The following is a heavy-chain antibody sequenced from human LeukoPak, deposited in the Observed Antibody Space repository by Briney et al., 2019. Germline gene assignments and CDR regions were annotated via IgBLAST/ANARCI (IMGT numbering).Heavy chain of an antibody. D-gene: IGHD2-8*01. Sequence: SETLSLTCTVSGGSISSHYWSWIRQPAGKGLEWIGRIYTSGSTNYNPSLKSRVTMSVDTSKNQFSLKLSSVTAADTAVYYCARAGLLYCTNGVCYSNWFDPWGQGTLVTVSS. CDR2: IYTSGST. CDR3: ARAGLLYCTNGVCYSNWFDP. J-gene: IGHJ5*02. V-gene: IGHV4-4*07. CDR1: GGSISSHY.